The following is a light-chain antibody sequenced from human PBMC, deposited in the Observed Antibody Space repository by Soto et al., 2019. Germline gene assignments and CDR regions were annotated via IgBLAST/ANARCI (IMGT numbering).Light chain of an antibody. Sequence: DIQMTQSPSTLSASVGDRVTITCRASQSISSWLAWYQQKPGKAPKLLIYDASSLESGVPSRFSGSGSGTEFILPISSLQPDDVATYYCQQYNSYPVTFGQGTKLEIK. V-gene: IGKV1-5*01. CDR1: QSISSW. J-gene: IGKJ2*01. CDR2: DAS. CDR3: QQYNSYPVT.